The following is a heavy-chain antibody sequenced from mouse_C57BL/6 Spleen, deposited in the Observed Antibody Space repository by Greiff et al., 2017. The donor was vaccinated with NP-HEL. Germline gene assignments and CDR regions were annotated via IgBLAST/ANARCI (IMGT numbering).Heavy chain of an antibody. D-gene: IGHD2-12*01. V-gene: IGHV3-6*01. J-gene: IGHJ3*01. CDR3: ARLRAY. CDR1: GYSITSGYY. Sequence: VQLQESGPGLVKPSQSLSLSCSVTGYSITSGYYWNWLRQFPGNQLEWMGYISYDGSNNYNPSLKNRISITRDTSKNQFFLKLNSVTTEDTATYYCARLRAYWGQGTLVTVSA. CDR2: ISYDGSN.